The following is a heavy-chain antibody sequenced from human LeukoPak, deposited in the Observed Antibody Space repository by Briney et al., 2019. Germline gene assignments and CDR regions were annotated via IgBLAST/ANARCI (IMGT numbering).Heavy chain of an antibody. V-gene: IGHV1-2*02. CDR1: GYTFTGYY. J-gene: IGHJ6*02. D-gene: IGHD3-9*01. Sequence: ASVKVSCKASGYTFTGYYMHWVRQAPGQGLEWMGWINPNSGGTNYAQKFQGRVTMTRDTSISTAYMELSRLRSDDTAVYYCARVKTTTTGYCRPYGMDVWGQGTTVTVSS. CDR2: INPNSGGT. CDR3: ARVKTTTTGYCRPYGMDV.